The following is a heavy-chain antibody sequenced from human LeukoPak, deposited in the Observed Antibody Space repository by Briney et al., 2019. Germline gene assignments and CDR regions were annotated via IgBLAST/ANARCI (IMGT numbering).Heavy chain of an antibody. CDR2: ISSSSSYI. CDR1: GLTFSSYS. CDR3: ARDGAYYYDSSGYYYDY. J-gene: IGHJ4*02. Sequence: GGSLRLSCAASGLTFSSYSMNWVRQAPGKGLEWVSSISSSSSYIYYADSVKGRFTISRDNAKNSLYLQMNSLRAEDTAVYYCARDGAYYYDSSGYYYDYWGQGTLVTVSS. D-gene: IGHD3-22*01. V-gene: IGHV3-21*01.